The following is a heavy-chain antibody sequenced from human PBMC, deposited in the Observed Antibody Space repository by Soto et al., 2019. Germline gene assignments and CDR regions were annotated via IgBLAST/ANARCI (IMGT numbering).Heavy chain of an antibody. D-gene: IGHD4-17*01. CDR2: ISNSSSNK. Sequence: SLRLSCAASGFTFSSYWMSWVRQAPGKGLEWVANISNSSSNKYYVDSVKGRFTISRDNAKNSLYLQMNSLRAEDTAVYYCARGPDYGDYLPYYYYYMDVWGKGTTVTVPS. CDR3: ARGPDYGDYLPYYYYYMDV. CDR1: GFTFSSYW. J-gene: IGHJ6*03. V-gene: IGHV3-48*01.